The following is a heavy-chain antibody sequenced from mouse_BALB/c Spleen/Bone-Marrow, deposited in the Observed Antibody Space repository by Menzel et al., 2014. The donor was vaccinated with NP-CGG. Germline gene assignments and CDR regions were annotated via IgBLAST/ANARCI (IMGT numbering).Heavy chain of an antibody. CDR1: GFSLTGYG. V-gene: IGHV2-6-7*01. Sequence: QVQLKDSGPGLVAPSQSLAITCTVSGFSLTGYGVKWVRQPPGKGLEWLGEIWGDGSTDYNSALKSRLSISKDNSKSQVFSKMNSLQTDDTARYYCARDYGTGAMDYWGQGTSVTASS. CDR3: ARDYGTGAMDY. J-gene: IGHJ4*01. CDR2: IWGDGST. D-gene: IGHD1-1*01.